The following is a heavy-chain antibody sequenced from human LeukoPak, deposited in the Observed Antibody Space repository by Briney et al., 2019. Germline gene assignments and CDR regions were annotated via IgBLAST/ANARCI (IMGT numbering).Heavy chain of an antibody. J-gene: IGHJ6*02. CDR2: IKQDGTEK. Sequence: PGGSLTLFCAPSVFTLSNYWVTWARHPPGKGRECVTKIKQDGTEKYYVDSVKGRFTISRDNAKNSLFLQMNSLRAEDTAVYYCAREWRYNSGWYRDYYGMDVWGQGTTVPVS. CDR3: AREWRYNSGWYRDYYGMDV. V-gene: IGHV3-7*05. D-gene: IGHD6-19*01. CDR1: VFTLSNYW.